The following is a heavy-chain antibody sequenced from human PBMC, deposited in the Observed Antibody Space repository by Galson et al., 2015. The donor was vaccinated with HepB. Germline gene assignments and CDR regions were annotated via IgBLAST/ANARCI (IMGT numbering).Heavy chain of an antibody. CDR2: IIPIFGTA. Sequence: SVKVSCKASGGTFSSYAISWVRQAPGQGLEWMGGIIPIFGTANYAQKFQGRVTITADESTSTAYMELSSLRSEDTAVYYCARRDYVWGSYDYYYYYGMDVWGQGTTVTVSS. CDR3: ARRDYVWGSYDYYYYYGMDV. CDR1: GGTFSSYA. D-gene: IGHD3-16*01. V-gene: IGHV1-69*13. J-gene: IGHJ6*02.